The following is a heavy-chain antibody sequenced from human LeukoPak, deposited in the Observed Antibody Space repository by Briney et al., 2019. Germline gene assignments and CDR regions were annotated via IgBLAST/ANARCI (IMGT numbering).Heavy chain of an antibody. J-gene: IGHJ4*02. CDR2: ISYSGNT. D-gene: IGHD4-17*01. V-gene: IGHV4-39*07. Sequence: SETLSLTCSVSGGSISSSAYYWGWIRQPPGKGLEWIGGISYSGNTYYNTSLKSRVIISLDTSRNQFSLKLNSVTAADTAVYYCARCQAPVTTHTHFDYWGQGTLVTVSS. CDR1: GGSISSSAYY. CDR3: ARCQAPVTTHTHFDY.